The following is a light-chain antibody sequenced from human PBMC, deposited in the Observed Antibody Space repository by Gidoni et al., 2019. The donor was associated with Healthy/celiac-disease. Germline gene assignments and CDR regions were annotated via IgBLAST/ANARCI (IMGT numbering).Light chain of an antibody. J-gene: IGKJ1*01. CDR3: QQYNSYGT. CDR1: KSISSW. CDR2: KAS. Sequence: DIQMTQSPSTLSASVGDRVTITCRANKSISSWLAWYKQKPGKAHKLLIYKASSLESGVPTRFSGSGSGTEFTLTISILQPDDFATYYCQQYNSYGTFGQXTKVEIK. V-gene: IGKV1-5*03.